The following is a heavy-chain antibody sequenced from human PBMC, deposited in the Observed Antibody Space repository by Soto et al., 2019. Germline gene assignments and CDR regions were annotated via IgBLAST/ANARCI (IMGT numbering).Heavy chain of an antibody. CDR3: AHAMLYCTGGSCSTWFDS. CDR2: IYWDDDK. CDR1: GFSLSTHGVG. V-gene: IGHV2-5*02. Sequence: QITLKESGPPLVKPTQTLTLTCTFSGFSLSTHGVGVGWIRQPAGKALEWLALIYWDDDKRYSASLNSRLTXXQXXSKTQGVLTMTNMDPVDTATYYCAHAMLYCTGGSCSTWFDSWGQGTLVTVSS. D-gene: IGHD2-15*01. J-gene: IGHJ5*01.